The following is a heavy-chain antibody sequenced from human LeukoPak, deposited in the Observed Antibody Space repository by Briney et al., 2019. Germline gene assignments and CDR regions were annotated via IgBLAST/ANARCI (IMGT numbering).Heavy chain of an antibody. Sequence: PGGSLRLSCAASGFTFSSYAMSWVRQAPGKGLEWVSTISGSGGSTYYADSVKGRFTISRDNSKNTVYLQMNSLRAEDTAVYYCARGGLYDSSGYRYPEGNFDYWGQGMLVTVSS. CDR2: ISGSGGST. J-gene: IGHJ4*02. D-gene: IGHD3-22*01. CDR1: GFTFSSYA. V-gene: IGHV3-23*01. CDR3: ARGGLYDSSGYRYPEGNFDY.